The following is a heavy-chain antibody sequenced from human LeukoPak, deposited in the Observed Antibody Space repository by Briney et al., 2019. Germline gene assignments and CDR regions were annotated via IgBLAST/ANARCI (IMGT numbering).Heavy chain of an antibody. CDR3: ARGDPGSGWYVGYFDY. D-gene: IGHD6-19*01. CDR1: GGSFSGYY. Sequence: SETLSLTCAVYGGSFSGYYWSWIRQPPGKGLEWIGEINHSGSTNYNPSLKSRVTISVDTSKNQFSLKLSSVTAADTAVYYCARGDPGSGWYVGYFDYWGQGTLVTVSS. CDR2: INHSGST. J-gene: IGHJ4*02. V-gene: IGHV4-34*01.